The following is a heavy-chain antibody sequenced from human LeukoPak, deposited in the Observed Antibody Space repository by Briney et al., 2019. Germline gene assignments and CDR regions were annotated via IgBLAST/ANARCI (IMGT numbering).Heavy chain of an antibody. CDR2: ISSSSSYI. Sequence: GGSLRLSCAASGFTFSSYSMNWVRQAPGKGLEWVSFISSSSSYIYYADSVKGRFTISRDNAKNSLYLQMNSLRAEDTAVYYCARAVGSGDDYYYMDVWGKGTTVTISS. D-gene: IGHD3-10*01. CDR1: GFTFSSYS. CDR3: ARAVGSGDDYYYMDV. J-gene: IGHJ6*03. V-gene: IGHV3-21*01.